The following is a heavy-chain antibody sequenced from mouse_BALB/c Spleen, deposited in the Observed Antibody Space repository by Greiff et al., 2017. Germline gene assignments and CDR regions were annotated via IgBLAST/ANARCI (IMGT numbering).Heavy chain of an antibody. CDR2: ISSGGSYT. CDR1: GFTFSSYA. V-gene: IGHV5-9-3*01. CDR3: ARHSDGYYYFDY. J-gene: IGHJ2*01. D-gene: IGHD2-3*01. Sequence: EVQLVESGGGLVKPGGSLKLSCAASGFTFSSYAMSWVRQTPEKRLEWVATISSGGSYTYYPDSVKGRFTISRDNAKNTLYLQMSSLRSEDTAMYYCARHSDGYYYFDYWGQGTTLTVSS.